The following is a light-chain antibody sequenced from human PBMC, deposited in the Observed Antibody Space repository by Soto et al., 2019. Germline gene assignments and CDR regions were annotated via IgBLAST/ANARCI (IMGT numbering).Light chain of an antibody. J-gene: IGKJ2*01. CDR3: MQALQTPYT. CDR2: LGF. Sequence: DTVMTQSPLSLPVTPGEPASISCRSSQSLLHSNGYNYLDWYLQKPGQSPQLLIYLGFNRASGVPDRVSGSGAGTDFTLKISRVEAEDAGVYYCMQALQTPYTFGQGTKVDIK. CDR1: QSLLHSNGYNY. V-gene: IGKV2-28*01.